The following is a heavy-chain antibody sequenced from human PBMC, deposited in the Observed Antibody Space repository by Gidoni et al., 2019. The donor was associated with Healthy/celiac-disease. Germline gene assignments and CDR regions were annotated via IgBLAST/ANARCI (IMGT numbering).Heavy chain of an antibody. CDR1: GYSFTSYR. V-gene: IGHV5-51*01. CDR3: ARQYCSGGSCYSGWFDP. CDR2: IYPGDSDT. Sequence: EVQLVKSGAEVKKPGESLQITCKGSGYSFTSYRIGWVRQMPGKGLEWMGIIYPGDSDTRYSPSFQVQVTISADKSISTAYLQWSSLKASDTAMYYCARQYCSGGSCYSGWFDPWGQGTLVTVSS. J-gene: IGHJ5*02. D-gene: IGHD2-15*01.